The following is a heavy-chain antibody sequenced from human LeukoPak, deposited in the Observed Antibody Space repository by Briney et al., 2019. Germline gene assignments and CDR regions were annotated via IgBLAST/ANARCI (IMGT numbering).Heavy chain of an antibody. CDR2: IYTGGST. J-gene: IGHJ4*02. CDR3: AKGDIVVVPAAMPFDY. CDR1: GGSINSGSHY. Sequence: SQTLSLTCTVSGGSINSGSHYWSWIRQPAGKGLEWIGRIYTGGSTNYNPSLKSRVTISVDTSKNQFSLKLSSVTAADTAVYYCAKGDIVVVPAAMPFDYWGQGTLVTVSS. V-gene: IGHV4-61*02. D-gene: IGHD2-2*01.